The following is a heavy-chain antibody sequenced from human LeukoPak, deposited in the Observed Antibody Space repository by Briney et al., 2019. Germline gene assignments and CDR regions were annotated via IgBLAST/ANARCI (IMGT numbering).Heavy chain of an antibody. D-gene: IGHD6-13*01. J-gene: IGHJ3*02. CDR2: IYTSGST. CDR3: AREGSRSGAAGTGDAFDI. Sequence: PSETLSLTCTVSGGSISSYYWSWIRQPAGKGLEWIGRIYTSGSTNYNPSLKSRVTMSVDTSKNQFSLKLSSVTAADTAVYYCAREGSRSGAAGTGDAFDIWGQGTMVTVSS. CDR1: GGSISSYY. V-gene: IGHV4-4*07.